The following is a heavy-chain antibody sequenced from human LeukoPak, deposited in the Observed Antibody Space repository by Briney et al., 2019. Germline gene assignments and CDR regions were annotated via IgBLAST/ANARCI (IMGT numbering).Heavy chain of an antibody. CDR2: ISASGGST. J-gene: IGHJ6*02. D-gene: IGHD2/OR15-2a*01. CDR1: GFTISSYW. V-gene: IGHV3-23*01. CDR3: AKYVSAKGPPYALDV. Sequence: GGSLRLSCAASGFTISSYWMHWVRQAPGKGLEWVSGISASGGSTWYADSVKGRFTISRDNSKNTLYLQMNSLRAEDTAVYYCAKYVSAKGPPYALDVWGQGTTVTVSS.